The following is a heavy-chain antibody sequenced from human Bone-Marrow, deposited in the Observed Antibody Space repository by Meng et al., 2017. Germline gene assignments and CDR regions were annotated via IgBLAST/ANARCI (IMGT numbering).Heavy chain of an antibody. Sequence: GGSLRLSCAASGVTFSSYAMHWVRQAPGKGLEWVAVISYDGSKKYYADSVKGRFTISIDNSKNTLYLQMNSLIAEDTAVYYCASGGAARPLRRYCNNGVCYTDAFDIWGQGTMVTV. CDR1: GVTFSSYA. CDR2: ISYDGSKK. V-gene: IGHV3-30*01. CDR3: ASGGAARPLRRYCNNGVCYTDAFDI. J-gene: IGHJ3*02. D-gene: IGHD2-8*01.